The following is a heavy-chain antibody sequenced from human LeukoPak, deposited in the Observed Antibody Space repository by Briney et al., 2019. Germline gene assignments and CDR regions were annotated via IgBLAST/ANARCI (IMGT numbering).Heavy chain of an antibody. CDR2: IYHSGST. D-gene: IGHD3-3*01. CDR3: ARDKHYDFWSGYHPYDAFDI. CDR1: GYSISSGYY. V-gene: IGHV4-38-2*02. Sequence: SETLSLTCAVSGYSISSGYYWGWIRPPPGKGLEWIGSIYHSGSTYYNPSLKSRVTISVDTSKNQFSLKLSSVTAADTAVYYCARDKHYDFWSGYHPYDAFDIWGQGTMVTVSS. J-gene: IGHJ3*02.